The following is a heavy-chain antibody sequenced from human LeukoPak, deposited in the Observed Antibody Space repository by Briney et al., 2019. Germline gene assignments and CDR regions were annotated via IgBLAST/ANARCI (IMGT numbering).Heavy chain of an antibody. Sequence: PSETLSLTCTVSGGSISSGGYYWGWIRQPPGKGLEWIGSIYYSGSTYYNPSLKSRVTISVDTSKNQFSLKLSSVTAADTAVYYCARAGRYYYDSSDRMGEDKDAFDIWGQGTMVTVSS. D-gene: IGHD3-22*01. V-gene: IGHV4-39*01. J-gene: IGHJ3*02. CDR3: ARAGRYYYDSSDRMGEDKDAFDI. CDR2: IYYSGST. CDR1: GGSISSGGYY.